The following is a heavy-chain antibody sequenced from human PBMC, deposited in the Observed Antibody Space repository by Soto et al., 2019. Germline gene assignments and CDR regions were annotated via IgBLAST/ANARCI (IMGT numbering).Heavy chain of an antibody. V-gene: IGHV1-18*01. CDR3: ARGTTTTPLYYGMDL. CDR1: GYTFTSYG. J-gene: IGHJ6*02. D-gene: IGHD4-17*01. Sequence: ASVKVSCKASGYTFTSYGIIWVRQAPGQGLEWMGWISAYNGNTNYAQKLQGRVTMTTDTSTSTAYMELRSLRSDDTAVYYCARGTTTTPLYYGMDLWGQETTVTVAS. CDR2: ISAYNGNT.